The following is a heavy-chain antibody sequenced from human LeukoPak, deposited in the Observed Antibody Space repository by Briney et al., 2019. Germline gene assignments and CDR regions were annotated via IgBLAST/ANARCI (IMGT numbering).Heavy chain of an antibody. CDR1: GVSFSSYS. J-gene: IGHJ4*02. V-gene: IGHV3-30*04. CDR3: ARDVGKDTITTEIAY. Sequence: PGGSLRLSCAASGVSFSSYSMSWVRQAPGKGLEWVAVISADGKNKNCADSVEGRFTISRDKSTLYLEMNNLRPEDTALYYCARDVGKDTITTEIAYWGQGTLVTVSS. CDR2: ISADGKNK. D-gene: IGHD4-11*01.